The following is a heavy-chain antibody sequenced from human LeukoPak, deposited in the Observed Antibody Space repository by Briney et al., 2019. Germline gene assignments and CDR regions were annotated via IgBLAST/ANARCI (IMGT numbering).Heavy chain of an antibody. Sequence: GGSLRLSCEASGFTFNSYGMHWVRQAPGKGLEYVSGISSSGGSTYYADSVKGRFTISRDDSKDTLYLHMGSLRADDMAVYYCARSIVGGTLAVWGQGTLVTVSS. D-gene: IGHD1-26*01. CDR3: ARSIVGGTLAV. CDR1: GFTFNSYG. J-gene: IGHJ4*02. CDR2: ISSSGGST. V-gene: IGHV3-64*02.